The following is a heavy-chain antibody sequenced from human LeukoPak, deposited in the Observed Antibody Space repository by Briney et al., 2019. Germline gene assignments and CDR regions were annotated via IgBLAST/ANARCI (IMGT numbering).Heavy chain of an antibody. D-gene: IGHD1-26*01. V-gene: IGHV4-31*03. CDR2: IYYSGST. CDR3: ARVLVGATTLRFDY. CDR1: GGSISSGGYY. J-gene: IGHJ4*02. Sequence: PSQTLSLTCTVSGGSISSGGYYWSWIRQHPGKGLEWIGYIYYSGSTYYNPSLKSRVTISVDTSKNQFSLKLSSVTAADTAVYYCARVLVGATTLRFDYWGQGTLVTVSS.